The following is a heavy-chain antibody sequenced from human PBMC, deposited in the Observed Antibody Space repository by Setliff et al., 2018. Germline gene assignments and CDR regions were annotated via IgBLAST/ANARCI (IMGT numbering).Heavy chain of an antibody. CDR3: VREMRVKVDYPVAFDI. CDR2: ISSSGNTI. V-gene: IGHV3-11*01. D-gene: IGHD5-12*01. Sequence: LRLSCAVSGFIFSDYYMSWIRQAPGKGLEWVSYISSSGNTIYYADSVKGRFTISRDNAKNSLYLQMNSLRAEDTAMYYCVREMRVKVDYPVAFDIWGQGTMVTVSS. CDR1: GFIFSDYY. J-gene: IGHJ3*02.